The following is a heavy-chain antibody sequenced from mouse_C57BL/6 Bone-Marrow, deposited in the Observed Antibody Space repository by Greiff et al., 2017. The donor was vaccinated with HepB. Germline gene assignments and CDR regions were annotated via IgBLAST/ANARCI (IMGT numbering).Heavy chain of an antibody. J-gene: IGHJ3*01. CDR2: IDPENGDT. D-gene: IGHD3-2*02. CDR3: TGDSSGYVGFAY. CDR1: GFNIKDDY. Sequence: EVQRVESGAELVRPGASVKLSCTASGFNIKDDYMHWVKQRPEQGLEWIGWIDPENGDTEYASKFQGKATITADTSSNTAYLQLSSLTSEDTAVYYCTGDSSGYVGFAYWGRGTLVTVSA. V-gene: IGHV14-4*01.